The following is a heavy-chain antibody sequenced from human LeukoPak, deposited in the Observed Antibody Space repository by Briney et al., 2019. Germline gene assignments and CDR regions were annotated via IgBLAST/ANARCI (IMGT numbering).Heavy chain of an antibody. Sequence: SETLSLTCTVSGGSISSYYWSWIRQPPGKGLEWIGYIYYSGSTNYNPSLKSRVTISVDTSKNQFSLKLSSVTAADTAVYYCARDGTIFGVVSGAFDIWGQGTMVTVSS. D-gene: IGHD3-3*01. CDR2: IYYSGST. CDR1: GGSISSYY. J-gene: IGHJ3*02. V-gene: IGHV4-59*01. CDR3: ARDGTIFGVVSGAFDI.